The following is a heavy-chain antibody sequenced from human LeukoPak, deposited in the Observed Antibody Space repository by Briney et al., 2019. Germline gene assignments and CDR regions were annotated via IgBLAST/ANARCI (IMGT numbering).Heavy chain of an antibody. V-gene: IGHV3-9*01. J-gene: IGHJ5*02. Sequence: GGSLRLSCAASGFTFDDYAMHWVRQAPGKGLEWVSGISWNSGSIGYADSVKGRFTISRDNAKNSLYLQMNSLSAEDTALYYCAKDGSWGQGTLVTVSS. CDR2: ISWNSGSI. CDR1: GFTFDDYA. CDR3: AKDGS.